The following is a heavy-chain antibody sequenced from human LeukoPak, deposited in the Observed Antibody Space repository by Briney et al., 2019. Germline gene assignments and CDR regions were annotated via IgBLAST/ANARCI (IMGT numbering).Heavy chain of an antibody. V-gene: IGHV3-33*06. CDR1: GFTFSHYG. CDR2: IWSDGTNQ. Sequence: PGRSLRLSCAASGFTFSHYGLHWVRQAPGKGLEWVAVIWSDGTNQFYADSVKGRFTISRDYSQKTVYLEMHSLRTEDTAMYYCAKDAQRGFDYSNSLEYWGPGTLVTVPS. D-gene: IGHD4-11*01. CDR3: AKDAQRGFDYSNSLEY. J-gene: IGHJ4*02.